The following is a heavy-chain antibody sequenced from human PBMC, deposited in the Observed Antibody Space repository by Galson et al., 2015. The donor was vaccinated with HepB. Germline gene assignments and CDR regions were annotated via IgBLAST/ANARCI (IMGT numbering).Heavy chain of an antibody. CDR1: GFSLTTSGVG. Sequence: PALVKPTQTLTLTCTFSGFSLTTSGVGVGGIRQPPGKAREWLALIFWDEDKWFSPSLKSRLTITKDTSKNQVVLTVTNADPGDTGTYFCAHRSRWLHNYFDYWGRGILVTVSS. D-gene: IGHD5-12*01. J-gene: IGHJ4*02. CDR2: IFWDEDK. V-gene: IGHV2-5*02. CDR3: AHRSRWLHNYFDY.